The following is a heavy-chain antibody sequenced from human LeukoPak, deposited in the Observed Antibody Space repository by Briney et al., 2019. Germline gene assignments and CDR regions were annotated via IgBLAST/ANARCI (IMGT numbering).Heavy chain of an antibody. J-gene: IGHJ3*02. Sequence: PGRSLRLSCAASGFTFSYYGMHWVRQAPGKWLEWEAVIWYDGSNKYYADSVKGRFTISRDNSKNTLYLQMNSLRAEDTTVYYCARDWIAVAGTPVLGVFDIWGQGTMVTVSS. CDR1: GFTFSYYG. D-gene: IGHD6-19*01. V-gene: IGHV3-33*01. CDR3: ARDWIAVAGTPVLGVFDI. CDR2: IWYDGSNK.